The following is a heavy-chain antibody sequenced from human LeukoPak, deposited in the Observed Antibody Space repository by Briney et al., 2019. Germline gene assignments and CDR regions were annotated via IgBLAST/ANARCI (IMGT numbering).Heavy chain of an antibody. V-gene: IGHV1-46*01. D-gene: IGHD3-10*01. CDR1: GYTFTSYY. CDR3: ARVRGITMVRGAILDP. J-gene: IGHJ5*02. Sequence: ASVKVSCKASGYTFTSYYMHWVRQAPGQGLEWMGIINPSGGSTSYAQKFQGRVTMTRDTSTSTVYMELSSRRSEDTAVYYCARVRGITMVRGAILDPWGQGTLVTVSS. CDR2: INPSGGST.